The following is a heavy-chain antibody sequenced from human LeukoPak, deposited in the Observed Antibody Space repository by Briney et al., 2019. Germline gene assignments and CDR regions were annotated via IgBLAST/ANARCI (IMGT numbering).Heavy chain of an antibody. CDR2: MSGSGGST. CDR3: ARRYFAFLSGYSNRVDP. CDR1: KFSFSTYA. V-gene: IGHV3-23*01. J-gene: IGHJ5*02. D-gene: IGHD3-3*01. Sequence: GGSLRLSCAASKFSFSTYAMTWVRQAPGKGLEWVSAMSGSGGSTYYADSVKGRFTISRDNSKNTLYLQMNSLRAEDRAVYYLARRYFAFLSGYSNRVDPWGQGTLGTVSS.